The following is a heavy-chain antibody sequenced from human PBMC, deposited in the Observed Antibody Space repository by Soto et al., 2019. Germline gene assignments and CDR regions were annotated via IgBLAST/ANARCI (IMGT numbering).Heavy chain of an antibody. CDR2: ISYSDDT. D-gene: IGHD3-10*01. Sequence: VGSVRLSCEASGFTFSSYAMSWVRQAPGKGLEWVSGISYSDDTSYADSVKGRFTISRDNSKNTVHLQMNSLRAEDTAVYYCAKVRFGELRELTWVDPWGQGTLVTVSS. V-gene: IGHV3-23*01. CDR1: GFTFSSYA. J-gene: IGHJ5*01. CDR3: AKVRFGELRELTWVDP.